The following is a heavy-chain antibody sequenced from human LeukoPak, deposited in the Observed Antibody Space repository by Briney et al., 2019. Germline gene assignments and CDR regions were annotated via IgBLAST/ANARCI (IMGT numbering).Heavy chain of an antibody. CDR1: GLTFSSYS. J-gene: IGHJ4*02. D-gene: IGHD3-3*01. Sequence: GGSLRLSCAASGLTFSSYSMNWVRQAPGKGLEWVSAISNNGGYTYYADSVKGRFTISRDNSKNTLYLQMNSLRAEDTAVYYCAKETRPWGYDFWSGYSYYFDYWGQGTLVTVSS. V-gene: IGHV3-23*01. CDR2: ISNNGGYT. CDR3: AKETRPWGYDFWSGYSYYFDY.